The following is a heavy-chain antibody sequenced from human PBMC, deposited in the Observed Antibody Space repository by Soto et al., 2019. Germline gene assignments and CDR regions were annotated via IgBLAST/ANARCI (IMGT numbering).Heavy chain of an antibody. V-gene: IGHV4-59*01. CDR3: ARDLDSSGYNNWFDP. J-gene: IGHJ5*02. CDR1: GGSISSYY. Sequence: SETLSLTCTVSGGSISSYYWSWIRQPPGKGLEWIGYIYYSGSTNYNPSLKSRDTISVDTSKNQFSLKLSSVTAADTAMYYCARDLDSSGYNNWFDPWGQGTLVTVSS. D-gene: IGHD3-22*01. CDR2: IYYSGST.